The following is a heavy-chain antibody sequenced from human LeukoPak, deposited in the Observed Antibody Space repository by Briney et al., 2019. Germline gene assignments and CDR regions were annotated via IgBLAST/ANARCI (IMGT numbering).Heavy chain of an antibody. V-gene: IGHV1-18*01. CDR1: GYTFTSYG. CDR3: ARSPLLEWLLSFFDY. CDR2: ISAYNGNT. D-gene: IGHD3-3*01. J-gene: IGHJ4*02. Sequence: ASVKVSCKASGYTFTSYGISWVRQAPGQGLEWMGWISAYNGNTNYAQKLQGRVTMTTDTSTSTAYMELRSLRSDDTAVYYCARSPLLEWLLSFFDYWGQGTLVTVSS.